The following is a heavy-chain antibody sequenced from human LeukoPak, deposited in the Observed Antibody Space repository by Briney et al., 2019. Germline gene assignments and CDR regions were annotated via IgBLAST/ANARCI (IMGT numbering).Heavy chain of an antibody. CDR3: AREPEGGYDGYGMDV. J-gene: IGHJ6*02. CDR2: MNPNSGNT. Sequence: ASVKVSCKASGYTFTSYDINWVRQATGQGLEWMGWMNPNSGNTGYAQKFQGRVTMTRNTSISTAYMELSSLRSEDTAVSYCAREPEGGYDGYGMDVWGQGTTVTVSS. V-gene: IGHV1-8*01. CDR1: GYTFTSYD. D-gene: IGHD5-12*01.